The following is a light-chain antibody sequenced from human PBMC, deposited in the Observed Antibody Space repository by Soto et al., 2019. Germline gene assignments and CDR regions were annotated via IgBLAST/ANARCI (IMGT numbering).Light chain of an antibody. J-gene: IGLJ1*01. CDR3: SSYTSSSPHV. Sequence: QSVLTQPASVSGSPGQSITISCTGTSSDVGAYNFVSWYQQHPGKVPKLMIFDVSSRPSGVSDRCSGSKSGNTASLTISGLQAEDEGDYYCSSYTSSSPHVFGSGTKLTVL. V-gene: IGLV2-14*03. CDR1: SSDVGAYNF. CDR2: DVS.